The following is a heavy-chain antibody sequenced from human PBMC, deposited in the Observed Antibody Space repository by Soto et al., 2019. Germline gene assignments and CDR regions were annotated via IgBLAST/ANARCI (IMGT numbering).Heavy chain of an antibody. V-gene: IGHV3-23*01. J-gene: IGHJ4*02. Sequence: EVQLLESGGGLVQPGGSLRLSCAASGFTFSSYAMSWVRQAPGTGLEWVSGISGSGGSTYYADSVKGRFTISRDSSKNTLYLQMNCLRAEGTAVYYSAKGYQAAGDGHYYYYWCQGSLGVVAS. CDR1: GFTFSSYA. CDR3: AKGYQAAGDGHYYYY. D-gene: IGHD6-13*01. CDR2: ISGSGGST.